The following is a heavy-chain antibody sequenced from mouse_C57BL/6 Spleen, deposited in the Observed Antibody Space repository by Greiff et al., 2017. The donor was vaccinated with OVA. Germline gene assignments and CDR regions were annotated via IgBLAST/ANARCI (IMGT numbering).Heavy chain of an antibody. J-gene: IGHJ2*01. V-gene: IGHV3-6*01. CDR1: GYSITSGYY. Sequence: ESGPGLVKPSQSLSLTCSVTGYSITSGYYWNWIRQFPGNKLEWMGYISYDGSNNYNPSLKNRIYITRDTSKNQFLLKLNAVTTEDTATYYGARDFCDDGYYEDYWGQGTTLTVSS. CDR3: ARDFCDDGYYEDY. D-gene: IGHD2-3*01. CDR2: ISYDGSN.